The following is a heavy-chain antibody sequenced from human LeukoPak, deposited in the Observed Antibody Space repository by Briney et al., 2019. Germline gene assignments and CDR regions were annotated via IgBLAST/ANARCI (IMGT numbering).Heavy chain of an antibody. Sequence: ASVKVSCKASGYTFTSHGISWVRQAAGRGLEWMGWISAYTGNADLAQNFQGRITMTTDTSTSTAYMELRRLRSDDTAIYYCARDGIQGVVLTEQRNYYYYYMDVWGKGTTVTVSS. CDR3: ARDGIQGVVLTEQRNYYYYYMDV. CDR1: GYTFTSHG. J-gene: IGHJ6*03. CDR2: ISAYTGNA. D-gene: IGHD3-9*01. V-gene: IGHV1-18*01.